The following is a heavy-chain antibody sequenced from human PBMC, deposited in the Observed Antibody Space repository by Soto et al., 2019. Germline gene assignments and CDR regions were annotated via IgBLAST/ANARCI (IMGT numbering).Heavy chain of an antibody. CDR1: GGTFSSYA. Sequence: SVKVSCKASGGTFSSYAISWVRQAPGQGLEWMGGIIPIFGTANYAQKFQGRVTITADKSTSTAYMELSSLRSEDTAVYYCAREVGVAGNLGANYYGMDVWGQGTTVTVSS. V-gene: IGHV1-69*06. D-gene: IGHD6-19*01. CDR3: AREVGVAGNLGANYYGMDV. J-gene: IGHJ6*02. CDR2: IIPIFGTA.